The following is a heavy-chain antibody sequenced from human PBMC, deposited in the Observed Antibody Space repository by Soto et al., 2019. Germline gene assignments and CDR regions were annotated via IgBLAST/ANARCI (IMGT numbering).Heavy chain of an antibody. CDR2: ISGSGGST. Sequence: PGGSLRLSCAASGFTFSSYAMSWVRQAPGKGLEWVSAISGSGGSTYYADSVKGRFTISRDNSKNTLYLQMNSLRAEDTAVYYCAKDTHYGAAAVSSRGMDVWGQGTTVTVSS. CDR3: AKDTHYGAAAVSSRGMDV. D-gene: IGHD6-13*01. J-gene: IGHJ6*02. V-gene: IGHV3-23*01. CDR1: GFTFSSYA.